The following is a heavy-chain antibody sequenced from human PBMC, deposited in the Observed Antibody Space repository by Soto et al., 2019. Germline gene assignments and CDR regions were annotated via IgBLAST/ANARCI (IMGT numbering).Heavy chain of an antibody. CDR3: ASPDVYFEY. V-gene: IGHV3-30-3*01. J-gene: IGHJ4*02. CDR2: ISSDGSNK. Sequence: PGGSLRLSCAASGFTFSSSAMHWVRQAPGKGLEWVAVISSDGSNKYYADSVKGRFTISRDNSKNTLYLQMNSLKTEDTAVYYCASPDVYFEYWGQGTLVTVSS. CDR1: GFTFSSSA.